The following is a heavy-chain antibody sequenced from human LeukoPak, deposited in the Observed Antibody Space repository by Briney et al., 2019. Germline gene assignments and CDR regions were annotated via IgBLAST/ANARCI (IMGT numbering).Heavy chain of an antibody. D-gene: IGHD6-13*01. J-gene: IGHJ4*02. Sequence: SETLSLTCAVYGGSFSGYYWSWIRQAPGKGLEWIGEINHSGSTNYNPSLKSRVSISVDTSKNQFSLKLSSVTAADTAVYYCYIAAAGTDYWGQGTLVTVSS. CDR3: YIAAAGTDY. CDR2: INHSGST. CDR1: GGSFSGYY. V-gene: IGHV4-34*03.